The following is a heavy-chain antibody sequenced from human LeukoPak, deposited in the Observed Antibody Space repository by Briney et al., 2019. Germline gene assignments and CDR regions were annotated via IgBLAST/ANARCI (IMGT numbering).Heavy chain of an antibody. CDR2: ISGSSSYI. V-gene: IGHV3-21*01. J-gene: IGHJ4*02. CDR3: ARDSSGWSHGGYYFDS. CDR1: GFIFRSYS. D-gene: IGHD6-19*01. Sequence: GESLKISCAASGFIFRSYSMNWVRQAPGKGLEWVSSISGSSSYIYYADSMKGRFTISRDNAKNSLYLQMNSLRVEDTAVYYCARDSSGWSHGGYYFDSWGQGTLVTVSS.